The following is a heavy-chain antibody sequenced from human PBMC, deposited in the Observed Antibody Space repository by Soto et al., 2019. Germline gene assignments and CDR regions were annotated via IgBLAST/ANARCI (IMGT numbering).Heavy chain of an antibody. D-gene: IGHD4-17*01. V-gene: IGHV3-23*01. J-gene: IGHJ2*01. Sequence: EVQLLESGGGLVQHGGSLRLSCAASGFTFSIYAMTWVRQAPGKGLEWVSTISGSCGTTSYADSVRGRFTISRDNSKNSLYPQMNTLRAEDTAVYYCAKDAYGWYFDLEVSGTLVTVAS. CDR2: ISGSCGTT. CDR3: AKDAYGWYFDL. CDR1: GFTFSIYA.